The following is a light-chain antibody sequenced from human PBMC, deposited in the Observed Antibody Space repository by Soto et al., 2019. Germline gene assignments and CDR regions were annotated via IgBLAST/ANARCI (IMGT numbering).Light chain of an antibody. CDR3: QQYDTPPIT. CDR1: QGISNW. Sequence: DLPMSHAPGSRSASVGDVVTIICRASQGISNWLAWYQQKPGKAPKLLIYAASSLQSGVPSRFSGSGFGTDFTLTICSLQPEDSTIYYCQQYDTPPITFGQGTRLDIK. V-gene: IGKV1D-12*01. J-gene: IGKJ5*01. CDR2: AAS.